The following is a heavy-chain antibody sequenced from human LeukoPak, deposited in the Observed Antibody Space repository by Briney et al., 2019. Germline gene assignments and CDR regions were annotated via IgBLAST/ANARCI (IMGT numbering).Heavy chain of an antibody. Sequence: SETLSLTCTVSGGSISSYYWSWIRQPAGKGLEWIGRIYTSGSTNYNPSLKSRVTMSVDTSKNQFSLKLSSVTAADTAVYYRARDYYYGSGMIYFDIWGQGTMVTVSS. D-gene: IGHD3-10*01. CDR2: IYTSGST. J-gene: IGHJ3*02. CDR3: ARDYYYGSGMIYFDI. CDR1: GGSISSYY. V-gene: IGHV4-4*07.